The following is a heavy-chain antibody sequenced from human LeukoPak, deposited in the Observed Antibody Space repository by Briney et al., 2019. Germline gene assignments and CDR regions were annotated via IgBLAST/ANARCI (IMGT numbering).Heavy chain of an antibody. CDR1: GYTFTDNY. D-gene: IGHD2-21*01. Sequence: ASVKVSCKASGYTFTDNYIHWVRQAPGQGLESMERINPNSGGTNYAQKFKGRVTMTSDTSISTAYMELSSLRSDDTAVYYCARGWQLGGDLGDAFDIWGQGTMVTVSS. CDR2: INPNSGGT. V-gene: IGHV1-2*02. J-gene: IGHJ3*02. CDR3: ARGWQLGGDLGDAFDI.